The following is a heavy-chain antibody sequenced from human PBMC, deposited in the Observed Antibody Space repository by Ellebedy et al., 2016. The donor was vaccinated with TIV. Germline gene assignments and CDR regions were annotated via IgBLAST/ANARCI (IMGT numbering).Heavy chain of an antibody. V-gene: IGHV4-59*01. CDR2: SYYSGST. D-gene: IGHD1-14*01. CDR3: ASGPNQYFFDY. CDR1: GGSINSYP. Sequence: MPSEPLSLTCTVSGGSINSYPWSWTRQPPGKGLEWIGYSYYSGSTNYNPSRKSLVPISVDTSKNQFSLRLSSVTAADTAVYYCASGPNQYFFDYWGQGTLVTVSS. J-gene: IGHJ4*02.